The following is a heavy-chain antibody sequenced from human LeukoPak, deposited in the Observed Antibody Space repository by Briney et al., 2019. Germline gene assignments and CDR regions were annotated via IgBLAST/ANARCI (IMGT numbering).Heavy chain of an antibody. D-gene: IGHD4-23*01. CDR3: ARRDYGGNSDY. CDR2: ISSSSSYI. V-gene: IGHV3-21*01. Sequence: GGSLRLSCAASGFTFSSYSMNWVRQAPGKGLEWVSSISSSSSYIYYAGSVKGRFTISRDNAKNSLYLQMNSLRAEDTAVYYCARRDYGGNSDYWGQGTLVTVSS. CDR1: GFTFSSYS. J-gene: IGHJ4*02.